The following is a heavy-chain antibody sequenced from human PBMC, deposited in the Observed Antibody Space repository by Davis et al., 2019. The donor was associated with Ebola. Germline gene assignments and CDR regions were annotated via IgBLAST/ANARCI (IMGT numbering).Heavy chain of an antibody. CDR2: INQVGSEK. Sequence: PGGSLRLSCVASRFTSTTYWMSWARQAPGKGLEWVANINQVGSEKYYVDSVKGRFTISRDNAKNSLYLQMNSLKAEDTAVYYCARDRYYDSGSPWSDSWGQGTLVTVSS. D-gene: IGHD3-10*01. J-gene: IGHJ5*01. V-gene: IGHV3-7*01. CDR3: ARDRYYDSGSPWSDS. CDR1: RFTSTTYW.